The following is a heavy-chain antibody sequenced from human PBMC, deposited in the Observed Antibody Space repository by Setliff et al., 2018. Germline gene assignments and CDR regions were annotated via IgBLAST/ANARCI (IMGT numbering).Heavy chain of an antibody. Sequence: SETLSLTCTVSGGSISSSSYYWGWIRQPPGKGLEWIGSIYYSGSTYYNPSLKSRVTISVDKSKSQFSLKLSSVTAVDTAVYYCARQGTYCDGGGGSCFPPNYWGQGTLVTVSS. J-gene: IGHJ4*02. CDR1: GGSISSSSYY. CDR2: IYYSGST. CDR3: ARQGTYCDGGGGSCFPPNY. V-gene: IGHV4-39*01. D-gene: IGHD2-15*01.